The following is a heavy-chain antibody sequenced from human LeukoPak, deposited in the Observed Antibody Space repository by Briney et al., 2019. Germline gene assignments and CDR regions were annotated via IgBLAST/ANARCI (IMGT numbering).Heavy chain of an antibody. CDR1: GYTFINYG. Sequence: ASVKVSCKASGYTFINYGINWVRQAPGQGLEWMGWINAYIRNTTYAQKLQGRVTITADKSTSTAYMELSSLRSEDTAVYYCATLSSGYYYQAFDIWGQGTMVTVSS. J-gene: IGHJ3*02. CDR3: ATLSSGYYYQAFDI. CDR2: INAYIRNT. V-gene: IGHV1-18*01. D-gene: IGHD3-22*01.